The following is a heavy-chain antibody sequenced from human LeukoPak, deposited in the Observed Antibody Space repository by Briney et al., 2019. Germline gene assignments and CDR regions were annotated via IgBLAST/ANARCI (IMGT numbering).Heavy chain of an antibody. CDR3: ARDSVGGYSYGSLGWFDP. V-gene: IGHV3-74*01. CDR1: GFTFSSYW. CDR2: INSDGSST. J-gene: IGHJ5*02. Sequence: PGGSLRLSCAASGFTFSSYWMHWVRQAPGKGLVWVSRINSDGSSTSYADSVKGRFTISRDNAKNTLYLQMNSLRAEDTAVYYCARDSVGGYSYGSLGWFDPWGQGTLVTVSS. D-gene: IGHD5-18*01.